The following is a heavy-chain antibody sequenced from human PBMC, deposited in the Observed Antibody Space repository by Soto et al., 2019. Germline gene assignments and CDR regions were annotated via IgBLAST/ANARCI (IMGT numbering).Heavy chain of an antibody. Sequence: GGSLRLSCEGSGFIFSNAWMNWVRQAPGKGLEWVGRIKSEPNGGTTDYAAPVKGRFTVSRGYSKRTVYLQMNSLKAEDTAVYYCATGGYHFDYWGQGTLVTVSS. J-gene: IGHJ4*02. V-gene: IGHV3-15*01. CDR3: ATGGYHFDY. CDR1: GFIFSNAW. CDR2: IKSEPNGGTT. D-gene: IGHD2-15*01.